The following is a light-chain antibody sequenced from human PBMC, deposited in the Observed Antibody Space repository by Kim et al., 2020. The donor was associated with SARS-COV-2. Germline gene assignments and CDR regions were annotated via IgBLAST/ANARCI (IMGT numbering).Light chain of an antibody. V-gene: IGLV2-14*03. CDR2: DVS. CDR3: SSYTSSSTHVV. J-gene: IGLJ2*01. CDR1: SSDVGGYNY. Sequence: QSALTQPASVSGSPGQSITISCTGTSSDVGGYNYVSWYRQHPGKAPKLMIYDVSNRPSGVSNRFSGSKSGNTASLTISGLQAEDEADYYCSSYTSSSTHVVFGGGTQLTVL.